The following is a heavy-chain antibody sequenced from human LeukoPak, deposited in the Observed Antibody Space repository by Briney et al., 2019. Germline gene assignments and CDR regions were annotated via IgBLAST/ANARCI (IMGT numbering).Heavy chain of an antibody. V-gene: IGHV3-33*01. CDR2: IWYDGSNK. Sequence: GGSLRLSCAASGFTFSSYGMHWVRQAPGKGLEWVAVIWYDGSNKYYADSVKGRFTISRDNSKNTLYLQMNSLRAEDTAVYYCARDTPPSGYDSDRDPNSHFDYWGQGTLVTVSS. D-gene: IGHD5-12*01. J-gene: IGHJ4*02. CDR3: ARDTPPSGYDSDRDPNSHFDY. CDR1: GFTFSSYG.